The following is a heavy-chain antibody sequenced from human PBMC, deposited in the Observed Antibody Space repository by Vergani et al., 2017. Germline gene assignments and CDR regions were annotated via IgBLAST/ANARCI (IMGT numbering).Heavy chain of an antibody. CDR2: IKSKTDGGTT. V-gene: IGHV3-15*01. D-gene: IGHD2-2*01. CDR1: GFTFSNAW. CDR3: TTFTGEVPAAKSLRNWFDL. Sequence: EVQLVESGGGFVKPGGSLRLSCAASGFTFSNAWMSWVRQAPGKGLEWVGRIKSKTDGGTTDYAAPVKGRFTISRDDSKNTLYLQMTSLKTEDTAVYYCTTFTGEVPAAKSLRNWFDLWGQGTLVTVSS. J-gene: IGHJ5*02.